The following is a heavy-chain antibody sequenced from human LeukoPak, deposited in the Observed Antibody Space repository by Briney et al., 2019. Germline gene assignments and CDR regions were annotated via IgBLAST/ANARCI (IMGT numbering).Heavy chain of an antibody. D-gene: IGHD1-26*01. CDR1: GGTFSSYA. V-gene: IGHV1-69*05. J-gene: IGHJ4*02. CDR2: IIPIFGTA. Sequence: ASVKVSCKASGGTFSSYAISWVRQAPGQGLEWMGGIIPIFGTANYAQKLQGRVTMTTDTSTSTAYMELRSLRSDDTAVYYCARVHLVGAFDYWGQGTLVTVSS. CDR3: ARVHLVGAFDY.